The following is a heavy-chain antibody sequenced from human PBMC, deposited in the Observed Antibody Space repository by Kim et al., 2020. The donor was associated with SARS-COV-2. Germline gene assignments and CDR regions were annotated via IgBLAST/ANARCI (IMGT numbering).Heavy chain of an antibody. J-gene: IGHJ6*02. CDR1: GYDFSNNW. CDR2: IFPGDSDT. CDR3: ARHTFSCGVDL. V-gene: IGHV5-51*01. Sequence: GESLKISCKISGYDFSNNWVAWVRQMSGKGLEWMGIIFPGDSDTRYGPSFRGHVTISADKSTRTAYLQWSTLKASDTAMYYCARHTFSCGVDLWGQGTAVTVSS. D-gene: IGHD3-3*01.